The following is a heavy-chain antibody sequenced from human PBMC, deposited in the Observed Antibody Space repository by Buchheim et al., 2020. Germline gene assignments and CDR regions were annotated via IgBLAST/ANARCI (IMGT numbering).Heavy chain of an antibody. CDR3: ARGGCSSTSCSRRYYYYGMDV. J-gene: IGHJ6*02. CDR2: IKQDGSEK. D-gene: IGHD2-2*01. Sequence: EVQLVESGGGLVQPGGSLRLSCAASGFTFSSYWMSWVRQAPGKGLEWVANIKQDGSEKYYVDSVKGRFTISRDNAKNSLYLKMNSLRAEDTAVYYCARGGCSSTSCSRRYYYYGMDVWGQGTT. V-gene: IGHV3-7*04. CDR1: GFTFSSYW.